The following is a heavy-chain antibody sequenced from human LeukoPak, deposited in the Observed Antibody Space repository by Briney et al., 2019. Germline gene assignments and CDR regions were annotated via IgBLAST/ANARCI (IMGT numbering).Heavy chain of an antibody. CDR3: ARGGYSSGWWDY. Sequence: SETLSLTCTVSGGSISSYYWSWIRRPAGKGLEWIGRVYTSGSTNYNPSLKSRVTMSVDTSKNQFSLKLSSVTAADTAVYYCARGGYSSGWWDYSGQGTLVTVSS. D-gene: IGHD6-19*01. V-gene: IGHV4-4*07. J-gene: IGHJ4*02. CDR2: VYTSGST. CDR1: GGSISSYY.